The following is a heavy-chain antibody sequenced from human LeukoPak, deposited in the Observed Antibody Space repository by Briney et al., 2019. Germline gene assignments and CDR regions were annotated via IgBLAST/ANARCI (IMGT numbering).Heavy chain of an antibody. Sequence: SETLSLTCTVSGYSISSGYYWGWIRQPPGKGLEWIGSIYHSGSTYYNPSLKSRVTISVDTSKNQFSLKLSSVTAADTAVYYCARKRPTIFGVVTWFDPWGQGTLATASS. D-gene: IGHD3-3*01. J-gene: IGHJ5*02. CDR3: ARKRPTIFGVVTWFDP. CDR1: GYSISSGYY. CDR2: IYHSGST. V-gene: IGHV4-38-2*02.